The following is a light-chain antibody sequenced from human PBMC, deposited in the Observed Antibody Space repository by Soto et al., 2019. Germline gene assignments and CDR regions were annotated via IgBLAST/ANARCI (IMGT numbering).Light chain of an antibody. V-gene: IGKV3-20*01. CDR1: QSVRSDY. Sequence: EIVLTQSPATLSLSPGDRATLSCRASQSVRSDYFAWYQQKPGQAPRVIIFGISTRATAIPDRFSGSGSGTDFTLTISRLEPDDFALYYCQQYGNSPLTFXGGTKVDIK. CDR2: GIS. J-gene: IGKJ4*01. CDR3: QQYGNSPLT.